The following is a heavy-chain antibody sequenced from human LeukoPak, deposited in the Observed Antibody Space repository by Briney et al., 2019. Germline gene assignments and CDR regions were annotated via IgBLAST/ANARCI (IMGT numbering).Heavy chain of an antibody. CDR2: ISYDGSNK. J-gene: IGHJ5*02. CDR3: ASIVVEDNWFDP. CDR1: GFTFSSYA. Sequence: GGSLRLSCAASGFTFSSYAMHWVRQAPGKGLEWVAVISYDGSNKYYADSVKGRFTISRDNSKNTLYLHMNSLRAEDTVVYYCASIVVEDNWFDPWGQGTLVTVSS. D-gene: IGHD2-15*01. V-gene: IGHV3-30-3*01.